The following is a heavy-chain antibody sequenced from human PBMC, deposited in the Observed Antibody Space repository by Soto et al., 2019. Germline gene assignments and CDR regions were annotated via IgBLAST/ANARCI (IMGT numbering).Heavy chain of an antibody. J-gene: IGHJ6*02. Sequence: QVQLVQSGAEVKKPGASVKVSCKASGYTFTSYGISWVRQAPGQGLEWMGWISAYYGNTNYAQKLQGRVTMTTDTSTSTAYMELRSLRSDDTAVYYCASGRDNYYDSSGYPRHYGMDVWGQGTTVTVSS. CDR1: GYTFTSYG. CDR3: ASGRDNYYDSSGYPRHYGMDV. V-gene: IGHV1-18*04. CDR2: ISAYYGNT. D-gene: IGHD3-22*01.